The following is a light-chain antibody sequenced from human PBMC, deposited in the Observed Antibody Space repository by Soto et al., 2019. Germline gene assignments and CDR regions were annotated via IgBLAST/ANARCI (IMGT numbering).Light chain of an antibody. J-gene: IGLJ2*01. CDR2: SND. CDR3: AAWDDSLNGVL. Sequence: QSVLTQPPSASGTPGQRVTISCSGSSSNIGSNTVNWYQQLPGTAPKVLIYSNDERPSRVPGRVSGSKSGTSASLAISGLQSEDEADYYCAAWDDSLNGVLFGGGTKLTVL. V-gene: IGLV1-44*01. CDR1: SSNIGSNT.